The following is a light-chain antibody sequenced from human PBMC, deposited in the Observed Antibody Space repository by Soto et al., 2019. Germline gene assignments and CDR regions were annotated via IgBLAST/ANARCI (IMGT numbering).Light chain of an antibody. Sequence: DIQMTQSPSTLSASVGDGVTITCRASQSILGWLAWYQQKPGKAPNLLIYDVSRLQSGVPSRFSGSRYGTELNIKISSLKHDDFATYYSQKYKDFWTFGQGTTV. CDR2: DVS. CDR1: QSILGW. V-gene: IGKV1-5*01. CDR3: QKYKDFWT. J-gene: IGKJ1*01.